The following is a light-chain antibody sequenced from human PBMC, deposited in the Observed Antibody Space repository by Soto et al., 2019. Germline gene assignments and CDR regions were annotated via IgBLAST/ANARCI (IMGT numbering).Light chain of an antibody. Sequence: NFMLTQPHSVSESPGKTVTISCARSSGTIATNYVQWYRQRPGSSPTTVIYQDNQRPSGVPDRFSGSIDSSSNSASLTISGLKTEDEADYYCQSYDNNNQHAVFGGGTQLTVL. CDR1: SGTIATNY. V-gene: IGLV6-57*01. J-gene: IGLJ7*01. CDR3: QSYDNNNQHAV. CDR2: QDN.